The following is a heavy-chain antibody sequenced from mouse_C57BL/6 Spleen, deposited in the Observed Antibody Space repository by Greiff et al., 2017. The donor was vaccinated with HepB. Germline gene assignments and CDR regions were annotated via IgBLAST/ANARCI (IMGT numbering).Heavy chain of an antibody. CDR3: AIPVTPGYYAMDY. Sequence: VKLQQPGAELVRPGSSVKLSCKASGYTFTSYWMHWVKQRPIQGLEWIGNIDPSDSETHYNQKFKDKATLTVDKSSSTAYMQLSSLTSEDSAVYYCAIPVTPGYYAMDYWGQGTSVTVSS. V-gene: IGHV1-52*01. J-gene: IGHJ4*01. CDR2: IDPSDSET. CDR1: GYTFTSYW. D-gene: IGHD2-12*01.